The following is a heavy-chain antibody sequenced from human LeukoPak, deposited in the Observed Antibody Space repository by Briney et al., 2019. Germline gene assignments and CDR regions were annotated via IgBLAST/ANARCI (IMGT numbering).Heavy chain of an antibody. CDR3: AKSSYYDASGYYREYYFDY. CDR2: ISGSGGST. CDR1: GFSFSNYA. V-gene: IGHV3-23*01. D-gene: IGHD3-22*01. Sequence: VHPGGSLRLSCVPSGFSFSNYAMSWVRQAPGKGLEWVSSISGSGGSTHYADSEKGRFTISRDKTKNTLYLQMNSLRAEDTAVYYCAKSSYYDASGYYREYYFDYWGQGTLVTVSS. J-gene: IGHJ4*02.